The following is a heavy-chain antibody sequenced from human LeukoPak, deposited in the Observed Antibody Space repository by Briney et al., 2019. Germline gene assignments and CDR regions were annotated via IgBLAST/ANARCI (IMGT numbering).Heavy chain of an antibody. CDR2: ISTSGST. CDR3: ARHRGGSYYENIYFDY. CDR1: GGSISSNY. J-gene: IGHJ4*02. Sequence: SETLSLTCTVSGGSISSNYWSWIRQPPGKGLEWIGYISTSGSTDYNSSLKSRVTISVDTSKNQFSLKLSSVTAADTAVYYCARHRGGSYYENIYFDYWGQGTLVTVSS. V-gene: IGHV4-4*09. D-gene: IGHD1-26*01.